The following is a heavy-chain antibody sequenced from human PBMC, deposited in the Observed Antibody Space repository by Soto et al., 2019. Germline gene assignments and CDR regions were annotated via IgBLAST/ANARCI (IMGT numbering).Heavy chain of an antibody. Sequence: QVQLQESGPGLVKPSQTLSLTCTVSGGSISSGDYYWSWIRQPPGKGLEWIGYSYYSGSTYYNPSLKSRVTISVDTSKNQFSLKLSSVTAADTAVYYCARDRGYSGSLYYYYGMDVWGQGTTVTVSS. CDR2: SYYSGST. J-gene: IGHJ6*02. CDR1: GGSISSGDYY. CDR3: ARDRGYSGSLYYYYGMDV. V-gene: IGHV4-30-4*01. D-gene: IGHD5-12*01.